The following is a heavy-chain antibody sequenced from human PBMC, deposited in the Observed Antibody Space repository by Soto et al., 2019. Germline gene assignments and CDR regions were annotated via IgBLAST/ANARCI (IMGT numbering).Heavy chain of an antibody. V-gene: IGHV1-46*01. CDR3: ARESRAMDV. Sequence: QVQLVQSGAEVKKPGASVKVSCKASGYTFTSYYIHWVRQAPGQGLEWMGIINPSSGGTSYAQKFQGRVTMTRDTSTNTVYMDLSSLRSEDTAVYYCARESRAMDVWGQGTTVTVSS. J-gene: IGHJ6*02. CDR1: GYTFTSYY. CDR2: INPSSGGT.